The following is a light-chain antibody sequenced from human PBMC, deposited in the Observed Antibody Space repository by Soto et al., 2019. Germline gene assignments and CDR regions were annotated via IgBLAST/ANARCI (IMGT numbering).Light chain of an antibody. V-gene: IGLV2-14*01. J-gene: IGLJ1*01. CDR3: SSYTSSNTYV. CDR2: DVS. CDR1: SNDVGGYNY. Sequence: QSALTQPASVSGSPGQSITISCTGTSNDVGGYNYVSWYQQHPGKAPKLMIYDVSNRPSGVSNRFSASKSGNTASLTISGLQAEDEADYYCSSYTSSNTYVFGTGTKVTVL.